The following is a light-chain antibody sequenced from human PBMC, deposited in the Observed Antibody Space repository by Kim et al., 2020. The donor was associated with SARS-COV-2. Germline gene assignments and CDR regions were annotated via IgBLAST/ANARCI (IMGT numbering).Light chain of an antibody. J-gene: IGKJ2*01. V-gene: IGKV3-20*01. CDR1: QRVSVDR. CDR3: QQYDRSPYT. Sequence: WSAGKGATHAGRAGQRVSVDRLAWCKQNPGQAPRLLVYGTSCRATGIPDRFSGSGSETDFTLPISRLGPEDFAIYYCQQYDRSPYTFGKGTRLEI. CDR2: GTS.